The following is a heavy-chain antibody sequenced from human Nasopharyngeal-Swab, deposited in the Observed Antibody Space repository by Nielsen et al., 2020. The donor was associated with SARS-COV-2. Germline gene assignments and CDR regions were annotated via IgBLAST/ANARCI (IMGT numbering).Heavy chain of an antibody. Sequence: GESLKISCVGSGFTFSDYYMSWIRPAPGKGLEWVSYISDSGTTMYADSVKGRFTLSRDNARKSVYLQLNSLNAEETAVDYCARGPSSSRFDPWGQGSLVTVSS. CDR2: ISDSGTTM. D-gene: IGHD6-13*01. V-gene: IGHV3-11*01. J-gene: IGHJ5*02. CDR1: GFTFSDYY. CDR3: ARGPSSSRFDP.